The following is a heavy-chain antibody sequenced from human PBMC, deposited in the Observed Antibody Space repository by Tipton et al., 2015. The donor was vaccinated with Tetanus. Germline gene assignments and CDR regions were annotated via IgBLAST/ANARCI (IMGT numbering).Heavy chain of an antibody. Sequence: SLRLSCAASGFSFSSYAMTWVRQAPGKGLEWVSSISSGSTYIYYADSVQGRFTISRDNSKNTMYLQMNSLRAEDTAVYYCTKDVGIVLFDYWGQGTLVTVSS. V-gene: IGHV3-23*01. CDR3: TKDVGIVLFDY. D-gene: IGHD2-8*01. CDR2: ISSGSTYI. J-gene: IGHJ4*02. CDR1: GFSFSSYA.